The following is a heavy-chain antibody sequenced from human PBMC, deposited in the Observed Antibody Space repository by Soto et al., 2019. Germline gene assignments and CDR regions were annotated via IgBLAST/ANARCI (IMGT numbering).Heavy chain of an antibody. Sequence: PSETLSLTCTVSSGSFGSVNYYWSWIRQSPGKGLEWIGYIYSSGDTYYNPSLESRLTISLHTSNNQFSLKLTSVTAADTAVYYCARGGRLTFDFWGPGTLVTVS. CDR3: ARGGRLTFDF. CDR2: IYSSGDT. D-gene: IGHD7-27*01. V-gene: IGHV4-30-4*01. J-gene: IGHJ4*02. CDR1: SGSFGSVNYY.